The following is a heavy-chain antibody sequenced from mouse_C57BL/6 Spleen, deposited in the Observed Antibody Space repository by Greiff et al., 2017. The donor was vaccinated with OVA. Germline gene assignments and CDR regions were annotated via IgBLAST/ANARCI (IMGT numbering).Heavy chain of an antibody. CDR2: INPSNGGT. D-gene: IGHD1-1*01. J-gene: IGHJ4*01. CDR1: GYTFTSYW. Sequence: VQLQQSGTELVKPGASVKLSCKASGYTFTSYWMHWVKQRPGQGLEWIGNINPSNGGTTYNEKFKSKATLTVDKSSSTAYMQLSSLTSEDSAVYYCARDQLREDYYAMDYWGQGTSVTVSS. CDR3: ARDQLREDYYAMDY. V-gene: IGHV1-53*01.